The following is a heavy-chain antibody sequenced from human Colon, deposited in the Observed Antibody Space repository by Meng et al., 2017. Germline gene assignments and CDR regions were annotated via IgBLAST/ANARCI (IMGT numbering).Heavy chain of an antibody. CDR3: ARERQTSGEDY. CDR1: GYSFTSYA. CDR2: INTDNGNT. V-gene: IGHV1-3*04. Sequence: ASVKVSCKASGYSFTSYAMQWVRQAPGQGFEWMGWINTDNGNTEYSRKFQGRVILTRDTSANTAYMELSSLTSEDTAVYYCARERQTSGEDYWGQGTLVTVSS. J-gene: IGHJ4*02. D-gene: IGHD2-15*01.